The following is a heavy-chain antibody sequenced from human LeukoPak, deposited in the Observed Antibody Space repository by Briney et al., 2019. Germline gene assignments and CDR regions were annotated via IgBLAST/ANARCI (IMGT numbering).Heavy chain of an antibody. Sequence: GGSLRLPCAASGFTFSSYAMSWVRQAPGKGLEWVSAVSGSGGSTYYADSVKGRFTISRDNSKNTLYLQMNSLRAEDTAVYYCAKELEQWFSYYFDYWGQGTLVTVSP. CDR2: VSGSGGST. J-gene: IGHJ4*02. CDR3: AKELEQWFSYYFDY. D-gene: IGHD6-19*01. V-gene: IGHV3-23*01. CDR1: GFTFSSYA.